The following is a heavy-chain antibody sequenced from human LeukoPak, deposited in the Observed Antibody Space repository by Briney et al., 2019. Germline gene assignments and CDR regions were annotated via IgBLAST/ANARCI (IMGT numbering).Heavy chain of an antibody. CDR3: AKEVPGRYFDWLLSPADY. D-gene: IGHD3-9*01. CDR1: GFTFSSYG. CDR2: ISYDGSNK. Sequence: GRSLRLSCAASGFTFSSYGMHWVRQAPGKGLEWVAVISYDGSNKYYADSVKGRFTISRDNSKNTLYLQMNSLRAEDTAVYYCAKEVPGRYFDWLLSPADYWGQGTLVTVSS. V-gene: IGHV3-30*18. J-gene: IGHJ4*02.